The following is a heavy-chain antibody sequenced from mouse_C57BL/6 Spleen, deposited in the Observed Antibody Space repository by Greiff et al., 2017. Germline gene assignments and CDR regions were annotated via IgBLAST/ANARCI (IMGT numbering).Heavy chain of an antibody. CDR1: GYTFTSYW. V-gene: IGHV1-59*01. Sequence: QVQLQQPGAELARPGTSVKLSCKASGYTFTSYWMHWVKQRPGQGLEWIGVIDPSDSYTNYNQKFKGKATLTVDTSSSTAYMQLSSLTSEDSAVYYCAGGGSYRYWYFDVWGTGTTVTVSS. J-gene: IGHJ1*03. CDR3: AGGGSYRYWYFDV. CDR2: IDPSDSYT. D-gene: IGHD2-3*01.